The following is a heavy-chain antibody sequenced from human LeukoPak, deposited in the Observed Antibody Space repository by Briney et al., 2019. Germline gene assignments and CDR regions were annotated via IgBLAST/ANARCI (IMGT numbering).Heavy chain of an antibody. Sequence: ASVKVSCKASGYTFTSYGISWVRQAPGQGLERMGWISAYNGNTNYAQKLQGRVTMTTDTSTSTAYMELRSLRSDDTAVYYCARDTAAASGGDFDYWGQGTLVTVPS. J-gene: IGHJ4*02. V-gene: IGHV1-18*01. D-gene: IGHD6-13*01. CDR2: ISAYNGNT. CDR1: GYTFTSYG. CDR3: ARDTAAASGGDFDY.